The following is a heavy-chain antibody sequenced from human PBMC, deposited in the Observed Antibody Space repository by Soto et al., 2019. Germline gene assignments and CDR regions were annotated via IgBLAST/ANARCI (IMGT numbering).Heavy chain of an antibody. CDR3: ATIRVRGGPLRFED. D-gene: IGHD5-12*01. Sequence: QVQLVQSGAEVRKPGSSVKVSCKTSAGLISKYSFNWVRQAPGQGLEWMGGVLPISGSTDYAQKFQGRLTITADRSTSTVYMELSRLRSDDTANYYCATIRVRGGPLRFEDGGQGMLISVSS. CDR2: VLPISGST. V-gene: IGHV1-69*06. J-gene: IGHJ4*01. CDR1: AGLISKYS.